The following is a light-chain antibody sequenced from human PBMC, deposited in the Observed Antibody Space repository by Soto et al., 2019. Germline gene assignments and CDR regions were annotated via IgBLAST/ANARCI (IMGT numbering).Light chain of an antibody. Sequence: EVVMTQSQATLSLSPGERATLSCRASQSVSSSLAWYQQKPGQAPRLLIYGGSTRAAGIADRLSGSGSETEFTLSISSLQAEDFAIYYCQQYNNWWTFGQGTKVEIK. V-gene: IGKV3-15*01. CDR1: QSVSSS. CDR2: GGS. J-gene: IGKJ1*01. CDR3: QQYNNWWT.